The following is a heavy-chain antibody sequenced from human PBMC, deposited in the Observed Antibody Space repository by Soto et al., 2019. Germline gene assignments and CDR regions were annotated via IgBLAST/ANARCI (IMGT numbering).Heavy chain of an antibody. J-gene: IGHJ6*02. V-gene: IGHV1-18*04. CDR2: ISAYNGNT. D-gene: IGHD6-19*01. CDR3: ARDSRGVSSSMDV. Sequence: ASVKVSFKASGYTFTSYGISWVRHAPGQGLEWMGWISAYNGNTNYAQKLQGRVTMTTDTSTSTAYMELRSLRSDDTAVYYCARDSRGVSSSMDVWGQGTTVTVSS. CDR1: GYTFTSYG.